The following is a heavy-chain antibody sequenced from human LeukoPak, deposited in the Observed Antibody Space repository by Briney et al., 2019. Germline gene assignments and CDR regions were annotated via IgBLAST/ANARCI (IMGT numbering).Heavy chain of an antibody. D-gene: IGHD6-13*01. CDR2: IYHSGST. V-gene: IGHV4-38-2*02. Sequence: SETLSLTCTVSGYSISSGYYWGWIRQPPGKGLEWIGSIYHSGSTYYNPSLKSRVTISVDTSKNQFSLKLSSVTAADTAVYYCARIAAAGRGYFDYWGQGTLVTVSS. CDR1: GYSISSGYY. CDR3: ARIAAAGRGYFDY. J-gene: IGHJ4*02.